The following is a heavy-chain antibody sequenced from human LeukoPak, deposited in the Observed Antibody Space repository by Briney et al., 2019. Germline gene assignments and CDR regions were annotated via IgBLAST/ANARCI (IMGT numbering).Heavy chain of an antibody. CDR1: GGSFSGYY. D-gene: IGHD2-15*01. CDR3: AGGPSLGYCSGGSCYPERY. Sequence: SETLSLTCAVYGGSFSGYYWSWIRQPPGKGLEWIGEINHSGSTNYNPSLKSRVTISVDTSKNQFSLKLSSVTAADTAVYYCAGGPSLGYCSGGSCYPERYWGQGTLVTGSS. V-gene: IGHV4-34*01. CDR2: INHSGST. J-gene: IGHJ4*02.